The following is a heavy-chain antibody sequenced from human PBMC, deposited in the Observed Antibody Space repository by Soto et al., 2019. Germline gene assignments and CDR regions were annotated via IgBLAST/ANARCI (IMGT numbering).Heavy chain of an antibody. J-gene: IGHJ4*02. CDR1: GFTFQNYV. V-gene: IGHV3-64*04. D-gene: IGHD3-3*01. CDR3: EKEENTFSFNY. Sequence: GGSLRLSCSASGFTFQNYVIHWVRQAPGKGLKYLSAIGPTGDATYADSVKGRFYISRDNSKILLYLDMISLIAEDPSVYSGEKEENTFSFNYCVKWTLIAVAS. CDR2: IGPTGDAT.